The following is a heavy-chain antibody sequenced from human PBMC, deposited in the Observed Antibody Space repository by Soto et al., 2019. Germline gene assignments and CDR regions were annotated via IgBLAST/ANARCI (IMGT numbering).Heavy chain of an antibody. CDR1: GFTFTNHW. D-gene: IGHD3-22*01. V-gene: IGHV3-74*01. CDR2: INGDGSTT. Sequence: EVQLVESGGGLVQPGGSLRLSCAASGFTFTNHWMHWVRQAPGKGLVWVSRINGDGSTTSYADSVKGRFIISRNNARNSLYLHLNSLRAEDTALYYCARGSSSGPDYWGQGTLVTVSS. J-gene: IGHJ4*02. CDR3: ARGSSSGPDY.